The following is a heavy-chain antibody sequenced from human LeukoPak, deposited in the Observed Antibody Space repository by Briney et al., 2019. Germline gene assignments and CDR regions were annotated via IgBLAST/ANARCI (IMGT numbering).Heavy chain of an antibody. CDR1: GGSISSGVYY. CDR2: IYYSGST. V-gene: IGHV4-30-4*01. J-gene: IGHJ4*02. D-gene: IGHD2-15*01. Sequence: PSQTLSLTCTVSGGSISSGVYYWSWIRQPPGKGLEWIGYIYYSGSTYYNPSLKSRVTISVDTSKNQFSLKLSSVTAADTAVYYCARAPVVAATRPFDYWGQGTLVTVSS. CDR3: ARAPVVAATRPFDY.